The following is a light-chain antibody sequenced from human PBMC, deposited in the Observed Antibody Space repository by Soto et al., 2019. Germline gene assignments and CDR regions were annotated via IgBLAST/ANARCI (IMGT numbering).Light chain of an antibody. CDR2: DAS. V-gene: IGKV3-11*01. Sequence: EIVLTQSPATLSLSPGERATLSCRASQSVSSYLAWYQQKPGQAPRLLIYDASNRATGIPARFSGSGSGTDFTLTISSLEPEDFAVYYCQQRSNWPPETFGQGTKVE. CDR3: QQRSNWPPET. CDR1: QSVSSY. J-gene: IGKJ1*01.